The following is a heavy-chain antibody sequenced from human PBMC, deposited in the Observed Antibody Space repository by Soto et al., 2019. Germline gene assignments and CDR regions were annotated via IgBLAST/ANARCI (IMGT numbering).Heavy chain of an antibody. D-gene: IGHD2-15*01. V-gene: IGHV4-61*01. Sequence: SETLSLTCTVSGGSVSSGSYYWSWIRQPPGKGLEWIGYIYYSGSTNYNPSLKSRVTISVDTSKNQFSLKLSSVTAADTAVYYCARAGYCSGGSCYLDDNYYYGMDVWGQGTTVTVSS. CDR3: ARAGYCSGGSCYLDDNYYYGMDV. CDR2: IYYSGST. J-gene: IGHJ6*02. CDR1: GGSVSSGSYY.